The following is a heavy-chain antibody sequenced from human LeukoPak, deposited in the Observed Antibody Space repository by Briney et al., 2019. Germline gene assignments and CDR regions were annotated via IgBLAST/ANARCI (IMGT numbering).Heavy chain of an antibody. V-gene: IGHV4-59*01. D-gene: IGHD6-13*01. CDR1: GASLSDYY. CDR2: IYYSGST. Sequence: PSETLSLTCNVSGASLSDYYWTWIRQPPGKGLEWIGYIYYSGSTNYNPSLKSRVTISVDTSKNQFSLKLSSVTAADTAVYYCATRSVSSSWYTSHYYYMDVWGKGTTLTVSS. J-gene: IGHJ6*03. CDR3: ATRSVSSSWYTSHYYYMDV.